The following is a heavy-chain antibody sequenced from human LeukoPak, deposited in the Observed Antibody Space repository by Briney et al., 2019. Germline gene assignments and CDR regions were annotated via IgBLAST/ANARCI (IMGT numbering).Heavy chain of an antibody. Sequence: GGSLRLSCAASGFSFSGHWMHWARHLPGKGLVWVSRISPTGSTTSYADSVKGRFTVSRDNAKNTLYLQVNNLRAEDTAVYYCARGPSSNWSGLDFWGQGTLLTVSS. CDR3: ARGPSSNWSGLDF. J-gene: IGHJ4*02. CDR2: ISPTGSTT. V-gene: IGHV3-74*01. CDR1: GFSFSGHW. D-gene: IGHD6-13*01.